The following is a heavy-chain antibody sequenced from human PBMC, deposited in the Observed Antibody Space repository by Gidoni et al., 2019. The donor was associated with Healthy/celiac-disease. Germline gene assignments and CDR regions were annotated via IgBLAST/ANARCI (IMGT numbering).Heavy chain of an antibody. CDR2: IYYSGST. CDR3: GRGQWLPQGYFDY. V-gene: IGHV4-39*01. CDR1: GGSISSRSYY. J-gene: IGHJ4*02. D-gene: IGHD6-19*01. Sequence: QLQLQESGPGLVKPSETLSLTCTVSGGSISSRSYYWGWIRQPPGKGLEWIGSIYYSGSTYYNPSLKSRVTISVDTSKNQFSLKLSSVTAADTAVYYCGRGQWLPQGYFDYWGQGTLVTVSS.